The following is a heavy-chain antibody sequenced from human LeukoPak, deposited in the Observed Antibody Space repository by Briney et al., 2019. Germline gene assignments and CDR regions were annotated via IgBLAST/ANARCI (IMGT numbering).Heavy chain of an antibody. D-gene: IGHD3-3*01. J-gene: IGHJ6*03. CDR2: ISSSSSYI. V-gene: IGHV3-21*01. CDR1: GFTFSSYS. Sequence: KPGGSLRLSCAASGFTFSSYSMNWVRQAPGKGLEWVSSISSSSSYIYYADSVKGRFTISRDNAKNSLYLQMNSLRAEDTAVYYCARDGPFGYDFWSGYYNYYYYMDVWGKGTTVTVSS. CDR3: ARDGPFGYDFWSGYYNYYYYMDV.